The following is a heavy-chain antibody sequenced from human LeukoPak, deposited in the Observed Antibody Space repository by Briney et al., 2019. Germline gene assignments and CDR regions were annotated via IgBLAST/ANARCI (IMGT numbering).Heavy chain of an antibody. CDR1: GFTFSSYW. D-gene: IGHD3-3*01. CDR2: IKQDGSEK. Sequence: GGSLRPSCAASGFTFSSYWMSWVRQAPGKGLEWVANIKQDGSEKYYVGSVKGRFTISRDNAKNSLYLQMNSLKAEDTAVYYCARPNYDFWSGRGSFDYWGQGTLVTVSS. J-gene: IGHJ4*02. V-gene: IGHV3-7*01. CDR3: ARPNYDFWSGRGSFDY.